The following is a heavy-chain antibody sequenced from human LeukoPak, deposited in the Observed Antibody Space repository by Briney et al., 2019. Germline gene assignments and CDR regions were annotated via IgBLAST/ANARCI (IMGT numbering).Heavy chain of an antibody. CDR1: GGSISSYY. CDR2: INHGRST. D-gene: IGHD3-10*01. J-gene: IGHJ6*02. Sequence: SETLSLTCTVSGGSISSYYWSWIRQPPGKGLEWIGEINHGRSTKYNPSLKSRVTISADTSKNQFSLRLSSVTAADTAVYYCARGVWFGDRGEYYYNGMDVWAQGTSVSVSS. CDR3: ARGVWFGDRGEYYYNGMDV. V-gene: IGHV4-34*01.